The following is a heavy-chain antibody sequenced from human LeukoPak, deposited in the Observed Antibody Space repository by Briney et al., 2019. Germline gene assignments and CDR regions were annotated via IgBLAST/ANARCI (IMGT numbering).Heavy chain of an antibody. J-gene: IGHJ6*03. CDR1: GFTFSLYN. Sequence: TGGSLRLSCAASGFTFSLYNMNWVRQAPGKGLEWVSAISGSGGSTYYADSVKGRFTISRDNSKNTLYLQMNSLRAEDTAVYYSLLMVRGVMSYYYMDVWGKGTTVTVSS. CDR2: ISGSGGST. CDR3: LLMVRGVMSYYYMDV. D-gene: IGHD3-10*01. V-gene: IGHV3-23*01.